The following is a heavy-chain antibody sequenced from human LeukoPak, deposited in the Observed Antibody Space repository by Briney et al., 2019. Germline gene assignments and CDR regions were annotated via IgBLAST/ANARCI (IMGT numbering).Heavy chain of an antibody. CDR3: ARDKAVGVPAAIPANYYYYGMDV. CDR2: IYYSGST. V-gene: IGHV4-30-4*01. Sequence: PSQTLSLTCTVSGGSISSGDYYWSWIRQPLGKGLEWIGYIYYSGSTNYNPSLKSRVTISVDTSKNQFSLKLSSVTAADTAVYYCARDKAVGVPAAIPANYYYYGMDVWGQGTTVTVSS. CDR1: GGSISSGDYY. J-gene: IGHJ6*02. D-gene: IGHD2-2*02.